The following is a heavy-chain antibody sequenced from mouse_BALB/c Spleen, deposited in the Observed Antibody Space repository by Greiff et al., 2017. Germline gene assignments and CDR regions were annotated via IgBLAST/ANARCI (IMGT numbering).Heavy chain of an antibody. Sequence: VQGVESGPGLVAPSQSLSITCTVSGFSLTSYGVHWVRQPPGKGLEWLGVIWAGGSTNYNSALMSRLSISKDNSKSQVFLKMNSLQTDDTAMYYCAREMGRYYYAMDYWGQGTSVTVSS. CDR3: AREMGRYYYAMDY. J-gene: IGHJ4*01. V-gene: IGHV2-9*02. CDR2: IWAGGST. D-gene: IGHD4-1*01. CDR1: GFSLTSYG.